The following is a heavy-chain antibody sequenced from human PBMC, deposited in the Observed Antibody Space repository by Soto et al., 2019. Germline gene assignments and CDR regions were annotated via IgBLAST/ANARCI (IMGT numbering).Heavy chain of an antibody. J-gene: IGHJ5*02. Sequence: SVKVSCKASGGTFISYAISWVRQAPGQGLEWMGGIIPIFDTANYAQKFQGRVTITADESTSTAYMELSSLRSEDTAVYYCASHPYEYYYDSSGPNWFDPWGQGTLVTVSS. CDR3: ASHPYEYYYDSSGPNWFDP. CDR2: IIPIFDTA. D-gene: IGHD3-22*01. V-gene: IGHV1-69*13. CDR1: GGTFISYA.